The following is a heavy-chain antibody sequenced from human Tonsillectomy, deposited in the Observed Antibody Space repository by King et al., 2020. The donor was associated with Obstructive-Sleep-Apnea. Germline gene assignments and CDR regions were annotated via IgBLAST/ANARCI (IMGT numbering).Heavy chain of an antibody. V-gene: IGHV3-23*04. D-gene: IGHD6-19*01. CDR1: GLTFSRYA. Sequence: VQLVESGGGLVQPGGSLRLSCVASGLTFSRYAMTWVRQAPGKWLEWVSTISGTGGTTYDADSMKGRFTISRNNSNNTLYLQMKSLRAEDTAVYYCARDQQWLGYDAFDIWGQGTMVTVSS. J-gene: IGHJ3*02. CDR3: ARDQQWLGYDAFDI. CDR2: ISGTGGTT.